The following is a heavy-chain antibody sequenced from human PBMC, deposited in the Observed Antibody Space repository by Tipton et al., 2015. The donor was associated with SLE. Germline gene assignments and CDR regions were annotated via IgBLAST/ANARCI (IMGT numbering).Heavy chain of an antibody. V-gene: IGHV4-34*01. CDR3: ARGSGRYSSSWYFFYYYMDV. CDR2: INPSGNT. Sequence: LRLSCTVSGGSISPHYWSWIRQPPGKGLEWIGEINPSGNTNYNPSLKSRVTISVDTSKNQFSLKLNSVTAADTAVYYCARGSGRYSSSWYFFYYYMDVWGKGTTVTVSS. CDR1: GGSISPHY. D-gene: IGHD6-13*01. J-gene: IGHJ6*03.